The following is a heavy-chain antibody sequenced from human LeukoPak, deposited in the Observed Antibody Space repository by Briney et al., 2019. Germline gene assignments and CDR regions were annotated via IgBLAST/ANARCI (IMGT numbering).Heavy chain of an antibody. D-gene: IGHD3-10*01. CDR1: GFTFSSYA. V-gene: IGHV3-23*01. CDR3: AKDLYYGSGSYQVDN. CDR2: ISGSGGTS. Sequence: GGSLRLSCAASGFTFSSYAMTWVRQAPGKGLEWVSAISGSGGTSYYADSVKGRFTISKDNSKTTLYMQMNSLRAEDTAVYYCAKDLYYGSGSYQVDNWGQGTLVTVSS. J-gene: IGHJ4*02.